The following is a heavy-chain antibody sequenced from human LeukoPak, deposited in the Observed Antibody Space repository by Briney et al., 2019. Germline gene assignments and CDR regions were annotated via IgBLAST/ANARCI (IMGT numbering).Heavy chain of an antibody. CDR1: GFTFSSYG. J-gene: IGHJ4*02. Sequence: PGGSLRLSCAASGFTFSSYGMHWVRQAPGKGLEWVAVISYDGSNEYYADSVKGRFTISRDNSKNTLYLQMNSLRAEDTAVYYCAKDRGDGWGQGTLVTVSS. CDR3: AKDRGDG. V-gene: IGHV3-30*18. D-gene: IGHD2-21*02. CDR2: ISYDGSNE.